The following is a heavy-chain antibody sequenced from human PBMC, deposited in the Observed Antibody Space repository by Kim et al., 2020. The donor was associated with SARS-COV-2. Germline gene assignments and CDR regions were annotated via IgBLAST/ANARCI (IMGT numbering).Heavy chain of an antibody. CDR3: ARICGGDCSPSYYFDY. J-gene: IGHJ4*02. CDR1: GGTFSSYA. Sequence: SVKVSCKASGGTFSSYAISWVRQAPGQGLEWMGGIIPIFGTANYAQKFQGRVTITADESTSTAYMELSSLRSEDTAVYYCARICGGDCSPSYYFDYWGQGTLVTVSS. V-gene: IGHV1-69*13. CDR2: IIPIFGTA. D-gene: IGHD2-21*02.